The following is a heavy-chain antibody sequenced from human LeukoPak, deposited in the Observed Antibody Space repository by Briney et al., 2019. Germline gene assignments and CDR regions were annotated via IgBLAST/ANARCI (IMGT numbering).Heavy chain of an antibody. CDR2: ISYDGFNK. D-gene: IGHD2-15*01. CDR3: AKQFGYCSDGSCYFPY. CDR1: GFTFITYT. V-gene: IGHV3-30*04. Sequence: GGSLRLSCAASGFTFITYTMYWVRQAPGKGLEWVAVISYDGFNKYYADSVQGRFTISRDNSKSTLCLQMNSLRAEDTAVYYCAKQFGYCSDGSCYFPYWGQGTLVTVSS. J-gene: IGHJ4*02.